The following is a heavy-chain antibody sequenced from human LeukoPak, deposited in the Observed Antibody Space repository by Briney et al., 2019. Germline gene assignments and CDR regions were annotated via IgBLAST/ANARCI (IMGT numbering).Heavy chain of an antibody. V-gene: IGHV3-7*03. CDR3: ANWVEGSLQYFDY. J-gene: IGHJ4*02. Sequence: GGSLRLSCAASGFTFSNYWMSWVRQAPGKGLEWVANIKQDGSEKYYVDSVEGRSTISRDNGKSSLYLQMNSLRAEDTAIYYCANWVEGSLQYFDYWGQGALVTVSS. CDR2: IKQDGSEK. CDR1: GFTFSNYW. D-gene: IGHD3-10*01.